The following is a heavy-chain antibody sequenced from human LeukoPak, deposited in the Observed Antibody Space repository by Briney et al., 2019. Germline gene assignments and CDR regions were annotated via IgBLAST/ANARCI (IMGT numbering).Heavy chain of an antibody. CDR1: GFTFSDYY. J-gene: IGHJ4*02. V-gene: IGHV3-11*05. CDR2: ISSSSSNR. Sequence: PGRSLRLSCAASGFTFSDYYMSWIRQAPVKGLEWVSYISSSSSNRNYADSVKGRFTISRDNAKNSLYLQMNSLRAEDTAVYYCARGGDYGDVTDYWGQGTLVTVSS. CDR3: ARGGDYGDVTDY. D-gene: IGHD4-17*01.